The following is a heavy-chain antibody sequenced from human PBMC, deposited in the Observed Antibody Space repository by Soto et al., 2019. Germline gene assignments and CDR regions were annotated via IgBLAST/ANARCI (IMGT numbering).Heavy chain of an antibody. J-gene: IGHJ4*02. Sequence: SETLSLTCAVYGGSFSGYSWTWIRQSPGKGLEWIGQIKHSGSTNSNPSLKSRVTISVDRSKNQFSLKLSSVTAADTAVYYCARGQVVAAQHWGQGSLVTVSS. CDR1: GGSFSGYS. V-gene: IGHV4-34*01. D-gene: IGHD2-15*01. CDR2: IKHSGST. CDR3: ARGQVVAAQH.